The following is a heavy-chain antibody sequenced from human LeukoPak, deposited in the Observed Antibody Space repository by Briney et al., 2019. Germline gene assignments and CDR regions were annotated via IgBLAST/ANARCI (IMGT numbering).Heavy chain of an antibody. CDR2: IYTRGST. V-gene: IGHV4-4*07. Sequence: SETLSLTCTVSGGSISNDYWSWIRQAAGKELEWIGRIYTRGSTNYNPSLKSRVTISLDKSKKQFSLNLNSVTAADTAVYYCARPRSDSSGYYPSYFDLWGRGTLVTVSS. CDR3: ARPRSDSSGYYPSYFDL. D-gene: IGHD3-22*01. J-gene: IGHJ2*01. CDR1: GGSISNDY.